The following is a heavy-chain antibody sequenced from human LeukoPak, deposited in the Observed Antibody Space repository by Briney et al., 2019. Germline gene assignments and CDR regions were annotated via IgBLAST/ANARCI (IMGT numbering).Heavy chain of an antibody. J-gene: IGHJ4*02. Sequence: PGGSLRLSCAASGFTFSSYAMSWVRQAPGKGLEWVSAISGSGGSTYYADSVKGRFTISRDNSKNTLYLQMNSLRAEDTAVYYCAKEGINSSGSYGEGFDYWGQGTLVTVSS. D-gene: IGHD1-26*01. CDR2: ISGSGGST. CDR3: AKEGINSSGSYGEGFDY. V-gene: IGHV3-23*01. CDR1: GFTFSSYA.